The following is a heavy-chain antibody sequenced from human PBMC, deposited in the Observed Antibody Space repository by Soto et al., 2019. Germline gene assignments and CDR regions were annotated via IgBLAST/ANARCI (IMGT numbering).Heavy chain of an antibody. CDR3: AASLRLAFWGGYAFSL. D-gene: IGHD3-16*01. CDR2: FDAEDGEK. V-gene: IGHV1-24*01. CDR1: GYSLNELS. J-gene: IGHJ3*01. Sequence: QVQLVQSGPEVKEPGASVKVSCTVSGYSLNELSMHWVRQAPGGGLEWMGGFDAEDGEKIYPQKVQDRVTMNEYTSTAYLELRGLKSEDTGIFYCAASLRLAFWGGYAFSLWGQGTLVAVSS.